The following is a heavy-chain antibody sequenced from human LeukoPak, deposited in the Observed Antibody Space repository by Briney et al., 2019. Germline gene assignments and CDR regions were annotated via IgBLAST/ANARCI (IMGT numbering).Heavy chain of an antibody. V-gene: IGHV1-2*02. J-gene: IGHJ4*02. CDR2: INPNSGGT. D-gene: IGHD6-6*01. Sequence: GASVKVSCRASGYTFTGYYMHWVRQAPGQGLEWMGWINPNSGGTNYAQKFQGRVTMTRDTSISTAYMELSRLRSDDTAVYYCASVDHHEYSSSSGDYWGQGTLVTVSS. CDR1: GYTFTGYY. CDR3: ASVDHHEYSSSSGDY.